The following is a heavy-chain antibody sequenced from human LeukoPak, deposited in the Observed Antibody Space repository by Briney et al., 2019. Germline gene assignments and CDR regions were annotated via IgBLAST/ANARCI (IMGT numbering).Heavy chain of an antibody. V-gene: IGHV3-23*01. CDR1: GFTFSSYA. CDR2: ISASGNTT. Sequence: GGSLRLSCAASGFTFSSYAMSWVRQAPGKGLEWVSAISASGNTTYYADSVKGRFTISRDNSKNTLYLQMNSLRADDTAEYYCAKEVGATRGYSQHWGQGTLVTVSS. D-gene: IGHD1-26*01. CDR3: AKEVGATRGYSQH. J-gene: IGHJ1*01.